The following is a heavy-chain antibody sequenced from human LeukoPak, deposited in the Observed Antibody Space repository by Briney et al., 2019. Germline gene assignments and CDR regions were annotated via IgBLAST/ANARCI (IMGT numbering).Heavy chain of an antibody. V-gene: IGHV5-51*01. CDR2: IYPGDSDT. J-gene: IGHJ5*01. CDR3: ASGSGYGANWFDS. CDR1: GHSFTSYW. D-gene: IGHD5-12*01. Sequence: GESLKISCKDSGHSFTSYWIGWLRQMPGIGLEWMGIIYPGDSDTRYSPSIQGQVTISADKSISTAYLQWSSLKASDTAVYYCASGSGYGANWFDSWGQGTLVTVSS.